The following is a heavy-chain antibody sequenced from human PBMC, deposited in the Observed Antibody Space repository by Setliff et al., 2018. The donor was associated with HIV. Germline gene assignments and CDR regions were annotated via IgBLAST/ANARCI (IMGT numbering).Heavy chain of an antibody. CDR3: AKTQTVITVYGPFDS. V-gene: IGHV3-23*01. J-gene: IGHJ4*02. CDR1: GSSFRSYA. Sequence: PGESLRLSCAASGSSFRSYAVSWVRQAPGRGLEWVAVISGSGDITYYRESVKGRFTVSRDNSNKTVYLQMTSLTAEYTAMYYCAKTQTVITVYGPFDSWGQGTPVTVSS. D-gene: IGHD4-4*01. CDR2: ISGSGDIT.